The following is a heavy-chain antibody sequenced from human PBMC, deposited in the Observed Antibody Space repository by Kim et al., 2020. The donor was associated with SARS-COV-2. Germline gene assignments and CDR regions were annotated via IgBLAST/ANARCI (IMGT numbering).Heavy chain of an antibody. CDR1: GGSISSSSYY. J-gene: IGHJ4*02. Sequence: SETLSLTCTVSGGSISSSSYYWGWIRQPPGKGLEWIGSIYYSGSTYYNPSLKSRVTISVDTSKNQFSLKLSSVTAADTAVYYCAGSSNLRYFDYWGQGTLVTVSS. D-gene: IGHD3-9*01. CDR2: IYYSGST. CDR3: AGSSNLRYFDY. V-gene: IGHV4-39*01.